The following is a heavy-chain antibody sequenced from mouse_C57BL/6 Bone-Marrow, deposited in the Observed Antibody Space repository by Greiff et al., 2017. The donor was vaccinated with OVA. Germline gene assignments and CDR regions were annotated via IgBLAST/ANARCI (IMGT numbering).Heavy chain of an antibody. CDR1: GYTFTDYY. J-gene: IGHJ1*03. Sequence: QVHVKQSGAELVRPGASVKLSCKASGYTFTDYYINWVKQRPGQGLEWIARIYPGSGNTYYNEKFKGKATLTAEKSSSTAYMQLSSLTSEGSAVYFCARGDGHWYFDVWGTGTTVTVSS. CDR3: ARGDGHWYFDV. CDR2: IYPGSGNT. D-gene: IGHD2-3*01. V-gene: IGHV1-76*01.